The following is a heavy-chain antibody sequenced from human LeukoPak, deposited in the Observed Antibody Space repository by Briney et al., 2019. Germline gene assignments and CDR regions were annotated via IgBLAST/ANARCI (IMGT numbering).Heavy chain of an antibody. V-gene: IGHV3-30*02. CDR3: VKDNPLDY. Sequence: GGSLRLSCAVSGFTFSSYATSWVRQAPGKGLDWVAFIRYDGNNKLYADSVKGRFTISRDNSKNTLYLHINSLRAEDTAVYYCVKDNPLDYWGQGTLVIVSS. CDR1: GFTFSSYA. J-gene: IGHJ4*02. CDR2: IRYDGNNK.